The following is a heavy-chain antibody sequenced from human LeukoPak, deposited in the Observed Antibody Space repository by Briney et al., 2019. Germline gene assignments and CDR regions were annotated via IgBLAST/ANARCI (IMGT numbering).Heavy chain of an antibody. CDR2: ISGSGGST. D-gene: IGHD6-6*01. CDR1: GFTFSSYA. Sequence: GGSLRLSCAASGFTFSSYAMSWVRQAPGKGLEWVSAISGSGGSTYYADSVKGRFTISRDNSKNTLYLQMSSLRAEDTAVYYCAKDLRIAARPRPFDYWGQGTLVTVSS. J-gene: IGHJ4*02. CDR3: AKDLRIAARPRPFDY. V-gene: IGHV3-23*01.